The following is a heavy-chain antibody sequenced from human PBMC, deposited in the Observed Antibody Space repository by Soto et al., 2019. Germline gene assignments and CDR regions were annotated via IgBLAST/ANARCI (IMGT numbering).Heavy chain of an antibody. V-gene: IGHV3-23*01. CDR2: LTGSSSNI. CDR1: GFYFRNYA. CDR3: SNGRATYGLLTHDY. J-gene: IGHJ4*02. D-gene: IGHD3-10*01. Sequence: EVQLLESGGGLVQPGWSLRLSCAASGFYFRNYAMSWVRQAPGKGLEWISTLTGSSSNIYYADSVKGRFAISRDNSRNTLYLQMNSLTAEDTAVYYCSNGRATYGLLTHDYWGQGTLVTVSS.